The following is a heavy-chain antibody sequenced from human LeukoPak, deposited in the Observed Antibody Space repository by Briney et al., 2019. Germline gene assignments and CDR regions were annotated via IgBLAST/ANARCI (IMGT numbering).Heavy chain of an antibody. J-gene: IGHJ4*02. D-gene: IGHD6-13*01. V-gene: IGHV1-3*01. CDR1: GYTFTSYA. Sequence: GASVKVSCKASGYTFTSYAMHWVRQAPGQRLEWMGWINAGNGNTKYSQKFQGRVTITRDTSTSTAYMELRSLRSDDTAVYYCARDVLALYSSSWYFDYWGQGTLVTVSS. CDR3: ARDVLALYSSSWYFDY. CDR2: INAGNGNT.